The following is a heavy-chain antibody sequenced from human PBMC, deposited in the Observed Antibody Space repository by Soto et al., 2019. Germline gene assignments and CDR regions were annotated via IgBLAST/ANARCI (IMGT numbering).Heavy chain of an antibody. V-gene: IGHV4-30-4*01. J-gene: IGHJ4*02. CDR1: GGSISSGDYY. Sequence: QVQLQESGPGLVKPSQTLSLTCTVSGGSISSGDYYWSWIRQPPGKGLEWIGYIYYSGSTYYNPSLKSRVTISVDTSQNQFALKLSSVTAADTAVYYCARDSDHCSGGSCYPDYWGQGTLVTVSS. CDR3: ARDSDHCSGGSCYPDY. CDR2: IYYSGST. D-gene: IGHD2-15*01.